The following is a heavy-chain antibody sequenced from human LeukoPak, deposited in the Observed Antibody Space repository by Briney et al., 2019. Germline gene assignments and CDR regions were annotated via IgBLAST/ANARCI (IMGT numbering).Heavy chain of an antibody. V-gene: IGHV1-18*01. CDR3: ARDHDRYCSSTSCYTSLDY. J-gene: IGHJ4*02. Sequence: ASVKVSCKASGYTFTTYGISWVRQAPGQGLEWMGWISAYNGNTNYAQKLQGRVTMTTDTSTSTAYMELRSPRSDDTAVYYCARDHDRYCSSTSCYTSLDYWGQGTLVTVSS. D-gene: IGHD2-2*02. CDR1: GYTFTTYG. CDR2: ISAYNGNT.